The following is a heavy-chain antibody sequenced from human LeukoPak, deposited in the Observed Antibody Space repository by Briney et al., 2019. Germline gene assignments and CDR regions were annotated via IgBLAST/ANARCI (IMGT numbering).Heavy chain of an antibody. J-gene: IGHJ5*02. CDR2: ISYSGST. CDR3: ARAHSSTWTKPDNNWFDP. V-gene: IGHV4-39*07. D-gene: IGHD6-13*01. Sequence: PSETLSLTCTVSGGSISSGGYYWGWIRQPPGKGLEWIGTISYSGSTHYNPSLKSRLTMSIDTSTNQFSLKLTSVTAADTAVYYCARAHSSTWTKPDNNWFDPWSQGTLVTVSS. CDR1: GGSISSGGYY.